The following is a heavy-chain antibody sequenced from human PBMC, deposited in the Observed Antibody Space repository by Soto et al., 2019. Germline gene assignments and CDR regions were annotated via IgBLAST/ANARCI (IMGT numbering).Heavy chain of an antibody. CDR3: ARAPRGIIAARPPDY. Sequence: SSETLSLTCAVYGGSFSGYYWSWIRQPPGKGLEWIGEINHSGSTNYNPSLKSRVTISVDTSKNQFSLKLSSVTAADTAVYYCARAPRGIIAARPPDYWGQGTLVTVSS. CDR1: GGSFSGYY. J-gene: IGHJ4*02. CDR2: INHSGST. V-gene: IGHV4-34*01. D-gene: IGHD6-6*01.